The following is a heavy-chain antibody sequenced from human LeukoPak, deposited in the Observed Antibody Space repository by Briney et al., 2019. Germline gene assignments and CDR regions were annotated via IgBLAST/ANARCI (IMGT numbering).Heavy chain of an antibody. CDR3: ARVMDYYYYMDV. CDR2: ISSSGSTI. J-gene: IGHJ6*03. Sequence: GGSLRLSCAASGFTFSDYYMSWIRQAPGKGLEWVSYISSSGSTIYYADSVKGRYTISRDNAKNSLYLQMNSLRAEDTAVYYCARVMDYYYYMDVWGKGTTVTISS. D-gene: IGHD2-8*01. V-gene: IGHV3-11*01. CDR1: GFTFSDYY.